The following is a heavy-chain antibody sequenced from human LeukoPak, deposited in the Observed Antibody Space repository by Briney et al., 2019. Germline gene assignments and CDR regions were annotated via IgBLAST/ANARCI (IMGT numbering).Heavy chain of an antibody. Sequence: SETLSLTCTVSGASVSSSNYYWGWIRQPPGQGLEWIGSMYYDESTFYNPSLNSRVAISMDTSKNQFSLKLTSVTAADTAVYYCARHITVTYDAFDLWGRGTMVTVSS. CDR2: MYYDEST. CDR1: GASVSSSNYY. D-gene: IGHD6-19*01. V-gene: IGHV4-39*01. J-gene: IGHJ3*01. CDR3: ARHITVTYDAFDL.